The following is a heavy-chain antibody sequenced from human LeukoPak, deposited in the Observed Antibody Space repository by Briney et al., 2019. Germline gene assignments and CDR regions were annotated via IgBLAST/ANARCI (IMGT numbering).Heavy chain of an antibody. CDR3: ARGRLAGGFDY. V-gene: IGHV1-18*01. D-gene: IGHD3-16*01. CDR2: ISAQHGQT. Sequence: ASVKVSCKTSGYSENFYGITWVRQVAGQGLEWMGWISAQHGQTEYAPNSQDRVTMTTDTYTNTAYMELRSLRSDDTAVYYCARGRLAGGFDYWGQGTLVTVSS. J-gene: IGHJ4*02. CDR1: GYSENFYG.